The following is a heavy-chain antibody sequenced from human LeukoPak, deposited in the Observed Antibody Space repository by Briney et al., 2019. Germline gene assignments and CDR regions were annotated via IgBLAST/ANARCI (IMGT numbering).Heavy chain of an antibody. Sequence: GGPLRLSCAASGFTFSSYAMSWVRQAPGKGLEWVSAISGSGGSTYYADSVKGRFTISRDNSKNTLYLQMNSLRAEDTAVYYCAKDNKPTGIFDYWGQGTLVTVSS. J-gene: IGHJ4*02. CDR3: AKDNKPTGIFDY. CDR2: ISGSGGST. V-gene: IGHV3-23*01. D-gene: IGHD1/OR15-1a*01. CDR1: GFTFSSYA.